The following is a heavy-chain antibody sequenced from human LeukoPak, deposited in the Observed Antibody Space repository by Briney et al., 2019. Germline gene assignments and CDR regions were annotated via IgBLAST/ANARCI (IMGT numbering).Heavy chain of an antibody. CDR1: GGSISPYY. D-gene: IGHD4-17*01. CDR2: ISYIGST. CDR3: ARIHAYGDYAFDR. J-gene: IGHJ4*02. Sequence: SETLSLTCTVSGGSISPYYWSWIRQPPGKGLEYIGYISYIGSTNSNPSLKSRLPISVDTSKNQFSLKLRAVTAADTALYYCARIHAYGDYAFDRWGQGTLVTVSS. V-gene: IGHV4-59*08.